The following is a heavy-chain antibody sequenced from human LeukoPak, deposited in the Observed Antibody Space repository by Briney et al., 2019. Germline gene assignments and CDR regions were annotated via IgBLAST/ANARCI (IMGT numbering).Heavy chain of an antibody. CDR1: GFTFDDYA. Sequence: PGRSLRLSCAASGFTFDDYAMHWVRQAPGKGLEWVSGISWNSGSIGYADSVKGRFTISRDNAKNSLYLQMNSLRAEDIALYYCAKDMSGGSSGYYDYWGQGTLVTVSS. V-gene: IGHV3-9*03. CDR2: ISWNSGSI. CDR3: AKDMSGGSSGYYDY. J-gene: IGHJ4*02. D-gene: IGHD3-22*01.